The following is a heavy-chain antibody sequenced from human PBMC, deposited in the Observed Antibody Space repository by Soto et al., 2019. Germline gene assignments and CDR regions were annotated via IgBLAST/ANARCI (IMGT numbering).Heavy chain of an antibody. CDR3: ARNDFWSGYLMPHYYYYYMDV. V-gene: IGHV4-39*01. CDR1: GGSISSSSYY. Sequence: TLSLTCTVSGGSISSSSYYWGWIRQPPGKGLEWIGSIYYSGSTYYNPSLKSRVTISVDTSKNQFSLKLSSVTAADTAVYYCARNDFWSGYLMPHYYYYYMDVWGKGTTVTVSS. J-gene: IGHJ6*03. D-gene: IGHD3-3*01. CDR2: IYYSGST.